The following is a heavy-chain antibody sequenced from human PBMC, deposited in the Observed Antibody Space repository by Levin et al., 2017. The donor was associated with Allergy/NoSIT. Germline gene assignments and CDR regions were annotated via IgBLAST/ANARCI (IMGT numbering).Heavy chain of an antibody. CDR2: INHSGST. CDR3: ARRRITMVRGKNNWFDP. Sequence: SQTLSLTCAVYGGSFSGYYWSWIRQPPGKGLEWIGEINHSGSTNYNPSLKSRVTISVDTSKNQFSLKLSSVTAADTAVYYCARRRITMVRGKNNWFDPWGQGTLVTVSS. D-gene: IGHD3-10*01. J-gene: IGHJ5*02. CDR1: GGSFSGYY. V-gene: IGHV4-34*01.